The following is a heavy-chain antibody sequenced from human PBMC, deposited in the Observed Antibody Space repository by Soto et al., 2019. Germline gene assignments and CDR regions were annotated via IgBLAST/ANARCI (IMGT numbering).Heavy chain of an antibody. CDR2: IERHGNDK. Sequence: GGSLRLSCSASGFIFGLYWMTWVRQAPGKGLEWVANIERHGNDKYYVDSVTGRFTISRDNAQNSLFLQMNNLRAEDTAVYFCARRRATDYEIDYWGQGTLVTVSS. CDR3: ARRRATDYEIDY. CDR1: GFIFGLYW. V-gene: IGHV3-7*03. D-gene: IGHD3-22*01. J-gene: IGHJ4*02.